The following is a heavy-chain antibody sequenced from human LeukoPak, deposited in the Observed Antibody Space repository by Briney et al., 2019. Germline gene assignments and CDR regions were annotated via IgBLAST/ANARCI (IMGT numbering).Heavy chain of an antibody. V-gene: IGHV7-4-1*02. CDR2: INTNTGNP. CDR1: GYTFTSYA. D-gene: IGHD6-19*01. J-gene: IGHJ5*02. Sequence: ASVKVSCKASGYTFTSYAMNWVRQAPGQGLEWMGWINTNTGNPTYAQGFTGRFVFSLDTSVSTAYLQISSLKAEDTAVYYCATHQGGVSGWYKNGFDPWGQGTLVTVSS. CDR3: ATHQGGVSGWYKNGFDP.